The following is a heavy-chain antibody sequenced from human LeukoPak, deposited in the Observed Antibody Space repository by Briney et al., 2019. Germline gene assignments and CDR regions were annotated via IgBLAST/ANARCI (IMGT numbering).Heavy chain of an antibody. CDR2: IIPIFGTA. V-gene: IGHV1-69*05. Sequence: SVKASCKASGGTFSSYAISWVRQAPGQGLEWMGRIIPIFGTANYAQKFQGRVTITTDESTSTAYMELSSLRSEDTAVYYCARLNLDSGGSWYYFDYWGQGTLVTVSS. CDR3: ARLNLDSGGSWYYFDY. CDR1: GGTFSSYA. J-gene: IGHJ4*02. D-gene: IGHD2-15*01.